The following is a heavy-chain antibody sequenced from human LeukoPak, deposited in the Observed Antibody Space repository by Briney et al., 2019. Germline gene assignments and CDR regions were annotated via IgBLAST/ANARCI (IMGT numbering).Heavy chain of an antibody. CDR2: IYYSGST. J-gene: IGHJ4*02. D-gene: IGHD3-10*01. CDR1: GGSISSSSYY. V-gene: IGHV4-39*07. CDR3: ARVVAGTYYYGSGSYDYFDY. Sequence: SETLSLTCTVSGGSISSSSYYWGWIRQPPGKGLEWIGSIYYSGSTYYNPSLKSRVTISVDTSKNQFSLKLSSVTAADTAVYYCARVVAGTYYYGSGSYDYFDYWGQGTLVTVSS.